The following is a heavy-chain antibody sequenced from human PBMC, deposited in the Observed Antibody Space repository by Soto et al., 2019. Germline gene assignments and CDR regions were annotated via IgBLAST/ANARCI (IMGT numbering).Heavy chain of an antibody. CDR1: GYTFINYD. D-gene: IGHD3-3*02. CDR2: MNPGSGKT. J-gene: IGHJ5*02. CDR3: AGMASFCSLNWFDP. V-gene: IGHV1-8*02. Sequence: ASGKVSCKASGYTFINYDISWVRQATGQGLEWMGWMNPGSGKTGYANKFQGRVTMTRDASTSTAHLELSSLTSEDTAVYYCAGMASFCSLNWFDPWGQGTLVTVSS.